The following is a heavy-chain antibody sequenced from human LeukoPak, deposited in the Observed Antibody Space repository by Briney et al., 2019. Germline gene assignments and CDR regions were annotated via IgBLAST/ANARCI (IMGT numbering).Heavy chain of an antibody. CDR3: ARDRLMGMVRGVIGDY. CDR2: INPSGGST. CDR1: GYTFTSYY. Sequence: ASVKVSCKASGYTFTSYYMHWVRQAPGQGLEWMGIINPSGGSTSYAQKFQGRVTMTRDTSTSTVYMELSSLRSEDTAVYYCARDRLMGMVRGVIGDYWGQGTLVTVSS. D-gene: IGHD3-10*01. J-gene: IGHJ4*02. V-gene: IGHV1-46*01.